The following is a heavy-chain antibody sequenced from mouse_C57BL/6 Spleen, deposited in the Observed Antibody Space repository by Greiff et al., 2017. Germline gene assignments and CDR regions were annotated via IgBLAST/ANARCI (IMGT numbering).Heavy chain of an antibody. V-gene: IGHV1-39*01. CDR1: GYSFTDYY. J-gene: IGHJ4*01. CDR2: IDPNYGTP. CDR3: ARRVSYYYGSEDYSMDY. Sequence: EVQLQQSGPELVKPGASVKISCKASGYSFTDYYMNWVKQSNGKSLEWIGVIDPNYGTPSSNQTFKGKATLTVDQSSSTAYMQLNSLTSEDSAVYCCARRVSYYYGSEDYSMDYRGQGASVTVSS. D-gene: IGHD1-1*01.